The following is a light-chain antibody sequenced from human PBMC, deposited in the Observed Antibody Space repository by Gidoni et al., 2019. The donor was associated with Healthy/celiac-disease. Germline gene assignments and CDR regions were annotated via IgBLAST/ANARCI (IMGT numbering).Light chain of an antibody. J-gene: IGKJ4*01. V-gene: IGKV3-20*01. Sequence: EIVLTQSPGTLSLSPGERATLSCRASQSVSSSYLAWYQQKPGQAPRLLIYGASSRATGIPDRFRGSGSGTDFALTISILEPEDFAVYYCQQYGSSPTFGGGTKVEIK. CDR1: QSVSSSY. CDR2: GAS. CDR3: QQYGSSPT.